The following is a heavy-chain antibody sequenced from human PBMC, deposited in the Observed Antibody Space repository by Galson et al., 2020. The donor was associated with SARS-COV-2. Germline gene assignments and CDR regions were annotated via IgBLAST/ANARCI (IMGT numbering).Heavy chain of an antibody. D-gene: IGHD3-3*01. CDR2: IIPIFGTA. Sequence: SVKVSCKASGGTFSSYAISWVRQAPGQGLEWMGGIIPIFGTANYAQKFQGRVTIIADESTSTAYMELSSLRSEDTAVYYCASFSDFWSGYYIEGDWFDPWGQGTLVTVSS. CDR1: GGTFSSYA. CDR3: ASFSDFWSGYYIEGDWFDP. V-gene: IGHV1-69*13. J-gene: IGHJ5*02.